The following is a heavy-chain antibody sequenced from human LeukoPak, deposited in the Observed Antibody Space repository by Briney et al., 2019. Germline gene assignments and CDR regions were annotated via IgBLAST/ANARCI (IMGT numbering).Heavy chain of an antibody. J-gene: IGHJ6*03. CDR1: GGSISSYY. V-gene: IGHV4-59*01. CDR2: IYYTGST. D-gene: IGHD5-12*01. CDR3: ARVVYSGYDFRGAMDV. Sequence: SSETLSLTCTISGGSISSYYWSWIRQPPGKGLEWIGYIYYTGSTNYNPSLKSRVTISVDMSKNQFSLKLSSVTAADTAVYYCARVVYSGYDFRGAMDVWGKGTTVTVSS.